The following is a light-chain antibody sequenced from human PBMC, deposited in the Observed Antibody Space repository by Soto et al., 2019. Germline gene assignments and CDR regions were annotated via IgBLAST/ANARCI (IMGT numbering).Light chain of an antibody. V-gene: IGKV3-15*01. CDR3: QQYNNWPPYT. Sequence: EIVMTQSPATLSVSPGERATLSCRASQSVSSNLAWYQQKPGQAPRLLIYGASTRATGIPARFSGSGSGTDFTLTFSCLQSEGFAVYYCQQYNNWPPYTFGQGTKLEIK. J-gene: IGKJ2*01. CDR2: GAS. CDR1: QSVSSN.